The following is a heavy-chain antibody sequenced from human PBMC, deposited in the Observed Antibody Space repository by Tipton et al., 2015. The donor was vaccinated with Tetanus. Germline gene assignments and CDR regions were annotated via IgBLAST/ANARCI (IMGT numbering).Heavy chain of an antibody. V-gene: IGHV1-69*01. Sequence: QLVQSGAEVKKPGSSVKVSCKASGGTFSSLGISWVRQAPGQGLEWMGGIIAVFHTPNYAQKFQGRITITADESTSTVYMKMSSLRSDDTAIYYCARDGRVRQMVGATAYYDHDGMAVWGQGTTVTVS. CDR1: GGTFSSLG. J-gene: IGHJ6*02. CDR2: IIAVFHTP. CDR3: ARDGRVRQMVGATAYYDHDGMAV. D-gene: IGHD1-26*01.